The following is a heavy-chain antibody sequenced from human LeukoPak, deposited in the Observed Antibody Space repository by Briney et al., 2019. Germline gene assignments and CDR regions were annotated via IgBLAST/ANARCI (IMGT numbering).Heavy chain of an antibody. CDR1: GFTVSSNY. D-gene: IGHD3-3*01. CDR3: ASRPSDSWRGPFDY. Sequence: GGSLRLSCAASGFTVSSNYMSWVRQAPGKGLEWVSVIYSGGSTYYADSVKGRFTISRDNSKNTLYLQMNSLRAEDTAVYYCASRPSDSWRGPFDYWGQGTLVTVSS. V-gene: IGHV3-53*05. CDR2: IYSGGST. J-gene: IGHJ4*02.